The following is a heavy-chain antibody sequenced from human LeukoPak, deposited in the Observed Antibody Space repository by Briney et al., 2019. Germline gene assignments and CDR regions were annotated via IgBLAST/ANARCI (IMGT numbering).Heavy chain of an antibody. J-gene: IGHJ6*03. CDR3: ARAGDCSSSTCYNYYYMDV. D-gene: IGHD2-2*01. Sequence: GGSLRLSCAASGFTFSSYGMHWVRQAPGKGLEWVAFIRYDGSNKYYADSVKGRFTISRDNAKNSLYLQMNSLRAEDTAVYFCARAGDCSSSTCYNYYYMDVWGIGTTVTVSS. CDR2: IRYDGSNK. V-gene: IGHV3-30*02. CDR1: GFTFSSYG.